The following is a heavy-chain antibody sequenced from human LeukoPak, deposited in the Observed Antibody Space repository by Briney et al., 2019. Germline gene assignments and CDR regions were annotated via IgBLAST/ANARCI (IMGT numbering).Heavy chain of an antibody. CDR3: ARETTVTTFVLYYYMDV. Sequence: GGSLRLSCAASGFTFSSYSMNWVRQAPGKGLEWVSSISSSSSYIYYADSVKGRFTISRDNAKNSLYLQMNSLRAEDTAVYYCARETTVTTFVLYYYMDVWGKGTTVTVSS. CDR2: ISSSSSYI. D-gene: IGHD4-17*01. J-gene: IGHJ6*03. CDR1: GFTFSSYS. V-gene: IGHV3-21*01.